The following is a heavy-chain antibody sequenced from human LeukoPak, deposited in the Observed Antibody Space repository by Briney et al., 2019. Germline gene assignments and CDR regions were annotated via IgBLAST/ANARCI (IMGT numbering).Heavy chain of an antibody. CDR3: ARGGSGWYYFDY. CDR1: GGSISSSSYY. Sequence: SETLSLTCTVSGGSISSSSYYWGWIRQPPGKGLEWIGSIYYSGSTYYNPSLKSRVTISVDTSKNQFSLKLSSVTAADTAVYYCARGGSGWYYFDYWGQGTLVTVSS. J-gene: IGHJ4*02. V-gene: IGHV4-39*01. CDR2: IYYSGST. D-gene: IGHD6-19*01.